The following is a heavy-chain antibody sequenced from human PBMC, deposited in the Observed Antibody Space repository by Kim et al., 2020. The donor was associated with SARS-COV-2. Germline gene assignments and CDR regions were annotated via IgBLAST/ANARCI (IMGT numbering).Heavy chain of an antibody. CDR3: AKDRSWGKTAMVRAMDV. J-gene: IGHJ6*02. CDR2: ISYDGSNK. V-gene: IGHV3-30*18. Sequence: GGSLRLSCAASGFTFSSYGMHWVRQAPGKGLEWVAVISYDGSNKYYADSVKGRFTISRDNSKNTLYLQMNSLRAEDTAVYYCAKDRSWGKTAMVRAMDVWGQGTTVTVSS. D-gene: IGHD3-10*01. CDR1: GFTFSSYG.